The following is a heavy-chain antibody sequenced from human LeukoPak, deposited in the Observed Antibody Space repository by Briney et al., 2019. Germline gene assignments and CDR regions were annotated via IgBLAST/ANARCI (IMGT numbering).Heavy chain of an antibody. J-gene: IGHJ4*02. CDR3: ARDRSPRLSGSYSD. CDR2: ISAYNGNT. V-gene: IGHV1-18*01. Sequence: ASVKVSCKASGYPFTSYGISWVRQAPGQGLEWMGWISAYNGNTNYAQKFQGRVTMTRDTSISTAYMELSRLRSDDTAVYYCARDRSPRLSGSYSDWGQGTLVTVSS. CDR1: GYPFTSYG. D-gene: IGHD1-26*01.